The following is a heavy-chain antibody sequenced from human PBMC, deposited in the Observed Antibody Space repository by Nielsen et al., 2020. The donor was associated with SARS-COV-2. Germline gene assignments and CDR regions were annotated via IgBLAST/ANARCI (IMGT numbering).Heavy chain of an antibody. V-gene: IGHV1-8*01. CDR1: GYTFTSYD. Sequence: ASVKVSCKASGYTFTSYDINWVRQATGQGLEWMGWMNPNSGNTDYAQNFQGRVTMTEDTSTDTAYTELSSLRSEDTAVYYCATSTPLVRSAWFDPWGQGTLVTVSS. J-gene: IGHJ5*02. CDR3: ATSTPLVRSAWFDP. CDR2: MNPNSGNT. D-gene: IGHD3-3*01.